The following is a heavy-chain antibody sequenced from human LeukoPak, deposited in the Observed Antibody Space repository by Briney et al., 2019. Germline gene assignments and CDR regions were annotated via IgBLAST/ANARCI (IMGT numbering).Heavy chain of an antibody. CDR3: ARLRGMVRGVIRGHYYYYYMDV. CDR1: GGSFSDYY. D-gene: IGHD3-10*01. Sequence: NSSETLSLTCAVYGGSFSDYYWTWTRQPPGKGLEWIGEINHSGSTNYNPSLKRRITISLDTSKNQFSLKLSSVTAADTALYYCARLRGMVRGVIRGHYYYYYMDVWGKGTTVTISS. V-gene: IGHV4-34*01. CDR2: INHSGST. J-gene: IGHJ6*03.